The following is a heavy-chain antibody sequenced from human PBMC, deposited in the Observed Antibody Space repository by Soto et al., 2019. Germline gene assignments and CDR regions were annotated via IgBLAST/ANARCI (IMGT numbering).Heavy chain of an antibody. D-gene: IGHD2-15*01. J-gene: IGHJ4*02. Sequence: GGSLRLSCAASGFIFNTCSMNWVRQAPGKGMGWVSNISGSSQTIFYADSVRGRFTTTRDNANNPTYLQMVSLGEEDTAVYYCSRTLSWLWGPFDSWGQGTLVTVSS. V-gene: IGHV3-48*02. CDR3: SRTLSWLWGPFDS. CDR1: GFIFNTCS. CDR2: ISGSSQTI.